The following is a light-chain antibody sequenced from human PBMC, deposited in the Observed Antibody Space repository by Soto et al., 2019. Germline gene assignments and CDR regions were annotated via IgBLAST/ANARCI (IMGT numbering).Light chain of an antibody. J-gene: IGKJ5*01. CDR2: GAS. CDR1: ESVSSN. V-gene: IGKV3-15*01. Sequence: EVVMTQSPATLSVSPGERATLSCRASESVSSNLAWYQQRPGQAPRLVIYGASIRATGIPARFSGGGSGTEFTLTISSLQSEDFAVYYCQQYNSWPPITFGQGTRLEIK. CDR3: QQYNSWPPIT.